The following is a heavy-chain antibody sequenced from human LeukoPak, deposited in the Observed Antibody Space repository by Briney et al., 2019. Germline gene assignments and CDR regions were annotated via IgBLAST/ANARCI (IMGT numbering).Heavy chain of an antibody. J-gene: IGHJ4*02. CDR2: INHSGST. CDR1: GGSFSGYY. CDR3: ARSLYGSGIFYFDY. D-gene: IGHD3-10*01. V-gene: IGHV4-34*01. Sequence: SETLSLTCAVYGGSFSGYYWSWIRQPPGKGLEWIGEINHSGSTNYNPSLKSRVTISVDTSKNQFSLKLSSVTAADTAVYYCARSLYGSGIFYFDYWGQGTLVTVSS.